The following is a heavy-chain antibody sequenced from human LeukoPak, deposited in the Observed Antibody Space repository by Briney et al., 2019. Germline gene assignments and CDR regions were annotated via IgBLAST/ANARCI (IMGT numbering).Heavy chain of an antibody. CDR3: ARDRSIAVAGTMDY. CDR2: ISGSGGST. CDR1: GFTFSSYA. D-gene: IGHD6-19*01. J-gene: IGHJ4*02. V-gene: IGHV3-23*01. Sequence: GGSLRLSCAASGFTFSSYAMSWVRQAPGKGLEWVSAISGSGGSTYYADSVKGRFTISRDNSKNTLYLQMNSLRAEDTAVYYCARDRSIAVAGTMDYWGQGTLVTVSS.